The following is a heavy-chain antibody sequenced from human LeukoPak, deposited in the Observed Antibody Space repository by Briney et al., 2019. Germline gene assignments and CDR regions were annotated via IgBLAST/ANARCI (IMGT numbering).Heavy chain of an antibody. CDR1: GGSLSSYY. Sequence: SETLSLTCTVSGGSLSSYYWSWIRQPPGKGLEWIGYIYYSGSTNYNPSLKSRVTMSVDTSKNQFSLNLNSVTAADTAVYYCARRHGYNAFDYWGQGTLVTVSS. D-gene: IGHD5-24*01. CDR2: IYYSGST. CDR3: ARRHGYNAFDY. V-gene: IGHV4-59*08. J-gene: IGHJ4*02.